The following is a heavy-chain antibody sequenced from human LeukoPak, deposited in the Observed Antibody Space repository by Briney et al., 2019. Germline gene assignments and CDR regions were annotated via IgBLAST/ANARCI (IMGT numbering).Heavy chain of an antibody. J-gene: IGHJ4*02. Sequence: GGSLRLSCAASGFTFSNYAMHWVRQAPGKGLEWVAAISYDGNNKYYADSVKGRFTISRDNSKNTLYLQMNSLRAEDTAIYYCARDNNCDYWGQGTLVTVSS. CDR2: ISYDGNNK. CDR3: ARDNNCDY. D-gene: IGHD5-24*01. V-gene: IGHV3-30-3*01. CDR1: GFTFSNYA.